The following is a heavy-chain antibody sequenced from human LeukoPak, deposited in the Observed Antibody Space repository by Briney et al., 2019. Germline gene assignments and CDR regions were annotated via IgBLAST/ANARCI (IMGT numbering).Heavy chain of an antibody. V-gene: IGHV4-34*01. CDR2: INHSGST. CDR3: ARGKVPAALDAFDI. Sequence: PSETLSLTCAVYGGSFSGYYWSWIRQPPGKGLEWIGEINHSGSTNYNPSLKSRVTISVDTSKNHFSLKLSSVTAADTAVYYCARGKVPAALDAFDIWGQGTMVTVSS. J-gene: IGHJ3*02. D-gene: IGHD2-2*01. CDR1: GGSFSGYY.